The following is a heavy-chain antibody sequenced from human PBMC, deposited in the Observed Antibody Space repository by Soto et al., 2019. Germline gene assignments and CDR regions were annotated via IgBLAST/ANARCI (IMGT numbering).Heavy chain of an antibody. D-gene: IGHD3-22*01. CDR3: ARVRYDRSGFDH. J-gene: IGHJ4*02. V-gene: IGHV4-4*02. CDR2: ISHSGIT. CDR1: GDSISRSHW. Sequence: QVQLQESGPGLVRPSGALSVTCAVSGDSISRSHWWSWVRQSPGKGLKWIGEISHSGITNYNPSLKSRVTISGDKSKNQLSLKLTSVTAADTAVYYCARVRYDRSGFDHWGQGTLVSVSS.